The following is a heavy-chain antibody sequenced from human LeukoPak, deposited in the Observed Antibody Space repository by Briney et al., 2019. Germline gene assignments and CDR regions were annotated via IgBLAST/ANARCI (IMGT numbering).Heavy chain of an antibody. D-gene: IGHD3-22*01. CDR1: GGSISSYY. Sequence: SETLSLTCTVSGGSISSYYWSWIRQPPGKGLEWIGYIYYSGSTNYNPSLKSRVTISVDTSKNQFSLKLSSVTAADTAVYYCARRDLGATYYYHSGFDPWGQGTLVTVSS. J-gene: IGHJ5*02. V-gene: IGHV4-59*08. CDR2: IYYSGST. CDR3: ARRDLGATYYYHSGFDP.